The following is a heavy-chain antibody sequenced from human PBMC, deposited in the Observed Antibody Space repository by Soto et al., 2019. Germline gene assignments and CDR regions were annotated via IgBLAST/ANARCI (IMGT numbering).Heavy chain of an antibody. CDR3: ARDRGSYALDY. CDR2: ISAYNGNT. CDR1: GYSFTSYG. Sequence: PGESLKISCKGSGYSFTSYGISWVRQAPGQGLEWMGWISAYNGNTNYAQKLQGRVTMTTDTSTSTAYMELRSLRSDDTAVYYCARDRGSYALDYWGQGTLVTVSS. J-gene: IGHJ4*02. V-gene: IGHV1-18*01. D-gene: IGHD1-26*01.